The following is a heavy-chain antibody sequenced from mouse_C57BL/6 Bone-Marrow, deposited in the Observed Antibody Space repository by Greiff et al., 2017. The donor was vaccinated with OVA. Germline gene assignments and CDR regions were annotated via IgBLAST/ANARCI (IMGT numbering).Heavy chain of an antibody. CDR1: GYTFTSYW. CDR2: IDPSDSYT. Sequence: QVHVKQPGAELVKPGASVKLSCKASGYTFTSYWMQWVKQRPGQGLEWIGEIDPSDSYTNYNQKFKGKATLTVDTSSSTAYMQLSSLKSEDSAVYYCARDPFADWGQGTLVTVSA. J-gene: IGHJ3*01. CDR3: ARDPFAD. V-gene: IGHV1-50*01.